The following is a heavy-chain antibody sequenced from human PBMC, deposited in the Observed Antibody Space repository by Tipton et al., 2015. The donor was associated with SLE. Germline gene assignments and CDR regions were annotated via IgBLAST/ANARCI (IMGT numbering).Heavy chain of an antibody. CDR3: AKESSGYSSGWYGDYYYGMDV. Sequence: QLVQSGGGWVQPGGSLRLSCAASGFTVSSNYMSWVRQAPGKGLEWVAVIWYDGSNKYYADSVKGRFTISRDNSKNTLYLQMNSLRAEDTAVYYCAKESSGYSSGWYGDYYYGMDVWGQGTTVTVSS. J-gene: IGHJ6*02. CDR2: IWYDGSNK. CDR1: GFTVSSNY. D-gene: IGHD6-19*01. V-gene: IGHV3-30*02.